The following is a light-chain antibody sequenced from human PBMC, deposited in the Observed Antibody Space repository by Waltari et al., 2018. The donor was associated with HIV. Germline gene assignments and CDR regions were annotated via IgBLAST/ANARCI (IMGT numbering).Light chain of an antibody. CDR3: QQYCSPPPLT. V-gene: IGKV1-NL1*01. CDR1: RPISNS. J-gene: IGKJ4*01. Sequence: DLQLNQSPSSLSASGGDRVTITCRASRPISNSLAVDQQKPGKAPTLLLYAASRLESGVPSRFSGSRSGTDYALTISSLQPEDFAVYYCQQYCSPPPLTFGGGTKVEIK. CDR2: AAS.